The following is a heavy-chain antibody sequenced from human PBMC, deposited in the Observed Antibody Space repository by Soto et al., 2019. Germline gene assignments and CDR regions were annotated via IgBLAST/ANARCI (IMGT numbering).Heavy chain of an antibody. Sequence: GGSLTLSCAASGGPFSSYAMHWVRQAPGKGLEWVVVISYDGSNKYYADSVKGRFTISRDNSKNTLYLQMNSLRAEDTAVYYCARDPLWGTAMVLWYFDLWGRGTLVTVSS. CDR3: ARDPLWGTAMVLWYFDL. V-gene: IGHV3-30-3*01. CDR1: GGPFSSYA. CDR2: ISYDGSNK. J-gene: IGHJ2*01. D-gene: IGHD5-18*01.